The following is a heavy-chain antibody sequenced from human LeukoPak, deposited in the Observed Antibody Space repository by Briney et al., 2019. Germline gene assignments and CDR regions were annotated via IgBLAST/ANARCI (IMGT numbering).Heavy chain of an antibody. J-gene: IGHJ4*02. CDR3: ARRSPNYYFDY. CDR1: GFTVSSDY. Sequence: SGGSLRLSCAASGFTVSSDYMSWVRQAPGKGLEWVSVIYSGGSTYYADSVKGRFTISGDNAKNSLYLQMNSLRAEDTAVYYCARRSPNYYFDYWGQGTPVTVSS. V-gene: IGHV3-53*01. CDR2: IYSGGST.